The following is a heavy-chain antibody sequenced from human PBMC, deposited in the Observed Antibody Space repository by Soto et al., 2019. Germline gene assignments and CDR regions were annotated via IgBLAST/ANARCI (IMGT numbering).Heavy chain of an antibody. V-gene: IGHV3-15*07. Sequence: EVQLVESGGGLVKPGGSLRLSCAASGFTFKNAWMNWVRQAPGKGLEWVGLIKSKTDRGTTDYAAPVKGRFTISRDDSRNTLYLQMNSLNTEDTAVYYCTTDGAYMVGAKGSGYWGQGTLVTVSS. D-gene: IGHD1-26*01. J-gene: IGHJ4*02. CDR1: GFTFKNAW. CDR3: TTDGAYMVGAKGSGY. CDR2: IKSKTDRGTT.